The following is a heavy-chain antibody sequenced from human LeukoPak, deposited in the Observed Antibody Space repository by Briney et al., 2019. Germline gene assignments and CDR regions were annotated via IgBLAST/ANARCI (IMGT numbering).Heavy chain of an antibody. CDR1: GGSISSYY. J-gene: IGHJ6*02. Sequence: SETLSLTCTVSGGSISSYYWSWIRQPAGKGLEWIGRIYTSGSTNYNPSLKSRVTMSVDTSKNQFSLKLSSVTAADTAVYYCAREGSSSWYQPYYCYYYGMDVWGQGTTVTVSS. V-gene: IGHV4-4*07. CDR3: AREGSSSWYQPYYCYYYGMDV. CDR2: IYTSGST. D-gene: IGHD6-13*01.